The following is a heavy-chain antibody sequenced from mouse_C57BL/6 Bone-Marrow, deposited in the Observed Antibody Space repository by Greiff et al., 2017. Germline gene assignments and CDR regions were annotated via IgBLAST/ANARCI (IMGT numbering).Heavy chain of an antibody. V-gene: IGHV1-81*01. CDR2: IYPRSGNT. CDR1: GYTFTSYG. J-gene: IGHJ2*01. CDR3: ARSYYY. Sequence: QVQLQQSGAELARPGASVKLSCKASGYTFTSYGISWVKQRTGQGLEWIGEIYPRSGNTYYNEKFKGKATLTADKSSSTAYMELRRLTSEDSAVYFCARSYYYGGQGTTLTVSS. D-gene: IGHD1-1*01.